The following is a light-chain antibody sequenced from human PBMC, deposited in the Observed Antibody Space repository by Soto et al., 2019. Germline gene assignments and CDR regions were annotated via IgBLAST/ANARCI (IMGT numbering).Light chain of an antibody. CDR2: GAS. J-gene: IGKJ4*01. V-gene: IGKV3D-20*02. CDR1: QSVSSNY. Sequence: EIVLTQSPGTLSLSPGERATLSCRASQSVSSNYLAWYQQKPGQAPRLLIYGASSRATGIPDRFSGSGSGTVFTLTISRLETEDFAVYYCQQRTNWSSVTFGGGTKVEIK. CDR3: QQRTNWSSVT.